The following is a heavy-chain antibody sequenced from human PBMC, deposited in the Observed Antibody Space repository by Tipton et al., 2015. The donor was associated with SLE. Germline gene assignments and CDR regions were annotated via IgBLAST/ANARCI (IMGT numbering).Heavy chain of an antibody. V-gene: IGHV3-23*03. CDR2: IYSGGST. D-gene: IGHD1-26*01. J-gene: IGHJ4*02. CDR3: AKDDSGNYCSDY. CDR1: GFTFNNYP. Sequence: GSLRLSCAASGFTFNNYPMTWVRQAPGKGLEWVSVIYSGGSTYYADSVKGRFTISRDNSKNTLYLQMNSLRPEDTAVYYCAKDDSGNYCSDYWGQGSLVTVSS.